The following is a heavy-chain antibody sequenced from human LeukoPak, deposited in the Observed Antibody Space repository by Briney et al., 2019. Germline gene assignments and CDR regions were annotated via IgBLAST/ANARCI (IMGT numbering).Heavy chain of an antibody. CDR3: ARSSWYVPNY. V-gene: IGHV3-7*04. CDR1: GFTFSSYW. CDR2: IKHDGGEK. J-gene: IGHJ4*02. Sequence: PGGSLRLSCAASGFTFSSYWISWVRQAPGKGLEWVASIKHDGGEKYYVDSMRGRFTISRDNAKNSLYLQMNSLRAEDTAVYFCARSSWYVPNYWGQGTLVTVSS. D-gene: IGHD6-13*01.